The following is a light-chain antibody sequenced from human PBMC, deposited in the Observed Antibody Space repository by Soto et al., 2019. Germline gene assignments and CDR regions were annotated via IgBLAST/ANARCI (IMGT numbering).Light chain of an antibody. CDR2: DVS. V-gene: IGKV1-9*01. CDR1: HDISTF. J-gene: IGKJ1*01. CDR3: QQYNSYST. Sequence: IQLTQSPSLLSASIGDRVTITCRASHDISTFLAWYQQKPGKAPKLLIYDVSSLQSGVPSRFSGSGSGTEFTLTISSLQPDDFATYYCQQYNSYSTFGQGTKVDI.